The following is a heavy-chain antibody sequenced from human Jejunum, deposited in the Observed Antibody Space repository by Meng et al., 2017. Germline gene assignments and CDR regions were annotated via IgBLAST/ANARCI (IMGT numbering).Heavy chain of an antibody. CDR2: FSHSGNT. V-gene: IGHV4-38-2*02. Sequence: SETLSLTCTVSGYSISSGYYWGWIRQPPGKGLEWIGSFSHSGNTFYSPSLKSRVTISVDMSKNQFSLRLSSVTATDTAVYYCARAPGVAARAAFDYWGQGMLVTVSS. CDR3: ARAPGVAARAAFDY. J-gene: IGHJ4*02. D-gene: IGHD2-15*01. CDR1: GYSISSGYY.